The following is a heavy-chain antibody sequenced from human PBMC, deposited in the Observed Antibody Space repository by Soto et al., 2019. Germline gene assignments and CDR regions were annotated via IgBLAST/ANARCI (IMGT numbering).Heavy chain of an antibody. CDR1: GLTFSSYW. V-gene: IGHV3-74*01. J-gene: IGHJ6*02. Sequence: WGSLRLSWASSGLTFSSYWRHWVRQTPGKGLVWVSRINSDGSSTSYADSVKGRFTISRDNAKNTLYLQMNSLRAEDTAVYYCARESVVPAAIPYYYYYYGMDVWGQGTTVTVSS. D-gene: IGHD2-2*01. CDR2: INSDGSST. CDR3: ARESVVPAAIPYYYYYYGMDV.